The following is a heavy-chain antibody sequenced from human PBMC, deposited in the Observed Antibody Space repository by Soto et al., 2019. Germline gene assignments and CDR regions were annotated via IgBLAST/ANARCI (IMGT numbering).Heavy chain of an antibody. J-gene: IGHJ2*01. CDR1: GGSFSGYY. CDR3: ARGLGGETYWYFDL. D-gene: IGHD2-15*01. CDR2: INHSGST. Sequence: SETLSLTCAVYGGSFSGYYWSWIRQPPGKGLEWIGEINHSGSTNYNPSLKSRVTISVDTSKNQFSLKLSSVTAADTAVYYCARGLGGETYWYFDLWGRGTLVTVSS. V-gene: IGHV4-34*01.